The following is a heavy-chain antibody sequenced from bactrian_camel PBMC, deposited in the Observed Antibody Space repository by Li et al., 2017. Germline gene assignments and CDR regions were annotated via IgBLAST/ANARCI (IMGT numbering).Heavy chain of an antibody. CDR3: AADRGYGLDCDDASGY. J-gene: IGHJ6*01. Sequence: VQLVESGGGSVQTGGSLRLSCAASGFVFSNYAMNWVRQAPGKGLEWVSGINSGFGSTHYADSMKGRFTISRDDAKNTVYLEMNSLKPEDTGVYYCAADRGYGLDCDDASGYWGQGTQVTVS. V-gene: IGHV3S40*01. D-gene: IGHD3*01. CDR1: GFVFSNYA. CDR2: INSGFGST.